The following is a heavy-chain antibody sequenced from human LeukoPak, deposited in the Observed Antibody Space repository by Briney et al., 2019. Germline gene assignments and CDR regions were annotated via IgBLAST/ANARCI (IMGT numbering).Heavy chain of an antibody. V-gene: IGHV4-39*07. Sequence: SETLSLTCTVSGGSITSSRSYWGWIRQPPGKGLEWIGTIYYSGGTYYNPSLKSRVTISVDTSKNQFSLKLSSVTAADTAVYYCARTYGSGSTNFDYWGQGTLVTVFS. CDR3: ARTYGSGSTNFDY. CDR1: GGSITSSRSY. D-gene: IGHD3-10*01. J-gene: IGHJ4*02. CDR2: IYYSGGT.